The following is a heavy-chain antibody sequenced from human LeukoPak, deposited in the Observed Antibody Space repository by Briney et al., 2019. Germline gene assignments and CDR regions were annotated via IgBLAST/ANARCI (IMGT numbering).Heavy chain of an antibody. D-gene: IGHD6-6*01. Sequence: GGSPRLSCAASGFTFSSYAMHWVRQAPGKGLEWVAVISYDGSNKYYADSVKGRFTISRDNSKNTLYLQMNSLRAEDTAVYYCAREAPSIAALGGFDYWGQGTLVTVSS. J-gene: IGHJ4*02. V-gene: IGHV3-30*04. CDR1: GFTFSSYA. CDR3: AREAPSIAALGGFDY. CDR2: ISYDGSNK.